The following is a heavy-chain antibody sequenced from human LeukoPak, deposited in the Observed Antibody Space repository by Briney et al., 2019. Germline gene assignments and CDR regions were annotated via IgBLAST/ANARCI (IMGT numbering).Heavy chain of an antibody. J-gene: IGHJ3*02. D-gene: IGHD3-9*01. CDR3: ARALIRYYDILTGYYRAFDI. CDR2: ISSSSSYI. CDR1: GFTFSSYG. V-gene: IGHV3-21*01. Sequence: GGSLRLSCAASGFTFSSYGMSWVRQAPGKGLEWVSSISSSSSYIYYADSVKGRFTISRDNAKNSLYLQMNSLRAEDTAVYYCARALIRYYDILTGYYRAFDIWGQGTMVTVSS.